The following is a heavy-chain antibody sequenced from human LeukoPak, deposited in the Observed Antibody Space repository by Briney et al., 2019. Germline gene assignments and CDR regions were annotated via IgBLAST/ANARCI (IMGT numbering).Heavy chain of an antibody. D-gene: IGHD5-18*01. CDR3: AKDALFDSKLWLN. V-gene: IGHV3-23*01. Sequence: GGSLRLSCAASGFTFSSYEMNWVRQAPGKGLEWVSAISGSGGSTYYADSVKGRFTISRDNSKNTLYLQMNSLRAEDTAVYYCAKDALFDSKLWLNWGQGTLVTVSS. CDR2: ISGSGGST. J-gene: IGHJ4*02. CDR1: GFTFSSYE.